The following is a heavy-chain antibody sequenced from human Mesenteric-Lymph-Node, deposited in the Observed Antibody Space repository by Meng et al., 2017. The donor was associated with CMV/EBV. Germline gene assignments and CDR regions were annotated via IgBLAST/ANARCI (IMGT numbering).Heavy chain of an antibody. CDR3: ARHCSSTSCYNAFDI. Sequence: SVKVSCKASGGTFSSYTISWVRQAPGQGLEWMGRIIPILGIANYAQKFRGRVTITADKSTSTAYMELSSLRSEDTAVYYCARHCSSTSCYNAFDIWGQGTMVTVSS. CDR2: IIPILGIA. D-gene: IGHD2-2*02. V-gene: IGHV1-69*02. J-gene: IGHJ3*02. CDR1: GGTFSSYT.